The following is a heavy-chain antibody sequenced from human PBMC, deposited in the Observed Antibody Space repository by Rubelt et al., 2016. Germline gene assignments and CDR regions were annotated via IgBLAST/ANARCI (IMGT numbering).Heavy chain of an antibody. V-gene: IGHV4-39*07. CDR3: ARAVSYYDSSGYGYYYYMDV. J-gene: IGHJ6*03. CDR1: GGSISSSSYY. CDR2: IYYSGST. D-gene: IGHD3-22*01. Sequence: QLQLQESGPGLVKPSETLSLTCTVSGGSISSSSYYWGWIRQPPGKGLEWIGSIYYSGSTYYNPSLKSRVTISVETSKNPFSLKLSSVTAADTAVYYCARAVSYYDSSGYGYYYYMDVWGKGTTVTVSS.